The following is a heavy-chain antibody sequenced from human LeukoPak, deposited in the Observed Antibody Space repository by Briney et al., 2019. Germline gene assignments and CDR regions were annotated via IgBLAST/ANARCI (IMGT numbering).Heavy chain of an antibody. D-gene: IGHD6-13*01. J-gene: IGHJ5*02. V-gene: IGHV1-2*02. CDR3: AREGVSSSWYGGWFDP. Sequence: ASVKVSCKASGYTFTGYYMHWVRQAPGQGLEWMGWINPNSGGTNYAQKFQGRVTMTRDTSVSTAYMELSRLRSDDTAVYYCAREGVSSSWYGGWFDPWGQGTLVTVSS. CDR2: INPNSGGT. CDR1: GYTFTGYY.